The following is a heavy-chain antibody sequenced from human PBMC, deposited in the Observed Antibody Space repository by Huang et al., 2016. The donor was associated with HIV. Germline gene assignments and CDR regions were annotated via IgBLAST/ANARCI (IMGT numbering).Heavy chain of an antibody. V-gene: IGHV4-34*01. D-gene: IGHD3-16*01. CDR1: GGSFSGPN. J-gene: IGHJ4*02. Sequence: QVQLHQWGAGLLKPSETLSLTCAVYGGSFSGPNWTWIRQTPGKGLEWIGEINHSGRTNDSPSLKSRVTISLDTSKNQFSRRLRSVTAADTAVYYCARGRGDARGFLGLDFWGQGTLVTVSS. CDR2: INHSGRT. CDR3: ARGRGDARGFLGLDF.